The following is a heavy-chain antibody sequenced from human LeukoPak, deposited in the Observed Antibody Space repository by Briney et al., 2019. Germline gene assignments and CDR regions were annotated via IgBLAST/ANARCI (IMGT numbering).Heavy chain of an antibody. V-gene: IGHV3-23*01. D-gene: IGHD4-17*01. CDR2: ISASGSDI. CDR1: GFTFRSYA. CDR3: AKISTVTANFDY. J-gene: IGHJ4*02. Sequence: GGSLRLSCATSGFTFRSYAMGWVRQAPGKGLEWVSSISASGSDIYYAASVKGRFTLSRDNSKNTLYLQMNSLRAEDTAIYYCAKISTVTANFDYWGQGTLVTVSS.